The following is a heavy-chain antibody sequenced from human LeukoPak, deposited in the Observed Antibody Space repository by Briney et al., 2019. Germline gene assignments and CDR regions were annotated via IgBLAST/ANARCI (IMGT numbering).Heavy chain of an antibody. CDR3: AREAHPGGAALNWFDP. Sequence: GGSLRLSCAASGFTFSSYAMRWVRQAPGKGLEYVSAISSNGGSTYYANSVKGRFTISTDNPKNTLYLQMGSLRAEDMAVYYCAREAHPGGAALNWFDPWGQGTLVTVSS. CDR2: ISSNGGST. CDR1: GFTFSSYA. J-gene: IGHJ5*02. V-gene: IGHV3-64*01. D-gene: IGHD6-6*01.